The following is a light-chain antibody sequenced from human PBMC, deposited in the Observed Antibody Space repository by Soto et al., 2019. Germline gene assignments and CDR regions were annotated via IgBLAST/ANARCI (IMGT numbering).Light chain of an antibody. V-gene: IGLV9-49*01. CDR1: SGYSNYK. CDR3: GADHGSGSNFVV. CDR2: VGTGGIVG. J-gene: IGLJ2*01. Sequence: QLVLTQPHSASASLGASVTLTCTLSSGYSNYKVDWYQQRPGKGPRFVMRVGTGGIVGSKGDGIPDRFSVLCSGLNRYLTIKNIQEEDESDYHCGADHGSGSNFVVFGGGTKLTVL.